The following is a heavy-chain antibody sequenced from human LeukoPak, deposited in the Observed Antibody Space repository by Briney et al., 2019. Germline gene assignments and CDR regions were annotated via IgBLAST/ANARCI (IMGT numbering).Heavy chain of an antibody. V-gene: IGHV3-74*01. CDR3: ATGHSYGYDY. CDR1: GLTFSDFC. J-gene: IGHJ4*02. CDR2: VKGDGRTT. Sequence: GGSLRLYCAASGLTFSDFCMHWVRQPPGQGLVWVALVKGDGRTTIYADSVKGRFTISRDNAKNTLYLQMNSLRADDSGVYYCATGHSYGYDYWGQGVLVTVSS. D-gene: IGHD5-18*01.